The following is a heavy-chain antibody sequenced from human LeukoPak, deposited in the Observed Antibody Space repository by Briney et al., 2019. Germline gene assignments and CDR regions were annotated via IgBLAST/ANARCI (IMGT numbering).Heavy chain of an antibody. J-gene: IGHJ2*01. V-gene: IGHV4-59*01. CDR1: GGSISSYY. CDR3: ARSPPTTVTTSRYWYFDL. CDR2: IYYSGST. Sequence: SETLSLTCTVSGGSISSYYWSWIRQPPGKGLEWIGYIYYSGSTNYNPSLNSRLTISVDTSKHQFSLKLSSVTAADTAVYYCARSPPTTVTTSRYWYFDLWGRGTLVTVSS. D-gene: IGHD4-17*01.